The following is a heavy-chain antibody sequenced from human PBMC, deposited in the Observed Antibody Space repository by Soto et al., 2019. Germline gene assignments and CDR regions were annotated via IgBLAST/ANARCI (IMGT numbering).Heavy chain of an antibody. V-gene: IGHV5-51*01. CDR2: IYPGDSDT. CDR3: ARHVLLWFGELPQNYYYYMDV. Sequence: GESLNISCKGSGYSFTSYWIGLVRQMPGKGLEWMGIIYPGDSDTRYSPSFQGQVTISADKSISTAYLQWSSLKASDTAMYYCARHVLLWFGELPQNYYYYMDVWGKGTTVTVSS. CDR1: GYSFTSYW. D-gene: IGHD3-10*01. J-gene: IGHJ6*03.